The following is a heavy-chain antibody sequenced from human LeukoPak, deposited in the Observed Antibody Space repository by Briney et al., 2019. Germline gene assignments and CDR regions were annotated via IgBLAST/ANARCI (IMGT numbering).Heavy chain of an antibody. D-gene: IGHD1-26*01. CDR1: GFTFSTYS. Sequence: GGSLRLSCAASGFTFSTYSMSWVSQAPEKGLEWVATISGSGGGTYYADSVKGRFTISRDDSKNTLYLQMNSLRAEDTAVYYCAKDLGRYRNNYFDYWGQGTLVTVSS. CDR3: AKDLGRYRNNYFDY. J-gene: IGHJ4*02. V-gene: IGHV3-23*01. CDR2: ISGSGGGT.